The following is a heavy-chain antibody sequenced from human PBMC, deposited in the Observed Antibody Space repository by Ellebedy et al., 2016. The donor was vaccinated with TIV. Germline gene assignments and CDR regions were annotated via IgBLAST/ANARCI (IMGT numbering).Heavy chain of an antibody. CDR1: GFTFSSYS. D-gene: IGHD3-22*01. Sequence: GESLKISXAASGFTFSSYSMNWVRQAPGKGLEWVSSISSSSSYIYYADAVKGRFTISRDNAKNSLYLQMNSLRAEDTAVYYCARSFTMIVVVDAFDIWGQGTMVTVSS. CDR3: ARSFTMIVVVDAFDI. CDR2: ISSSSSYI. J-gene: IGHJ3*02. V-gene: IGHV3-21*01.